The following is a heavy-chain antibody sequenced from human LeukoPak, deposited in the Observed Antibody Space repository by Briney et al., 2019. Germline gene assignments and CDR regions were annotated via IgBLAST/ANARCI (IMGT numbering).Heavy chain of an antibody. CDR2: TSSSSSYI. CDR1: GFTFSSYS. V-gene: IGHV3-21*01. D-gene: IGHD6-19*01. Sequence: GGSLRLSCAASGFTFSSYSMNWVRQAPGKGLEWVSSTSSSSSYIYYADSVKGRFTISRDNAKNSLYLQMNSLRAEDTAVYYCARVDYSSGWYGFDYWGQGTLVTVSS. J-gene: IGHJ4*02. CDR3: ARVDYSSGWYGFDY.